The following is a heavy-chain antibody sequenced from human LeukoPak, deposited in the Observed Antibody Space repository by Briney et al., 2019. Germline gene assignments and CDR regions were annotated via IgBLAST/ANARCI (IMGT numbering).Heavy chain of an antibody. CDR2: ISGSGGST. Sequence: PGGSLRLSCAASGFTFSSYAMSWVRQAPGKGLEWVSAISGSGGSTYYADSVKGRFTISRDNSKNTLYLQMNSLRAEDTAVYYCAKSPSVYCYYGMDVWGKGTTVTVSS. J-gene: IGHJ6*04. CDR3: AKSPSVYCYYGMDV. CDR1: GFTFSSYA. V-gene: IGHV3-23*01.